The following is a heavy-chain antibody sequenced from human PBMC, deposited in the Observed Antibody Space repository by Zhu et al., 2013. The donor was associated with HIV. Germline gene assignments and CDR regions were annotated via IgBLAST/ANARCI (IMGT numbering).Heavy chain of an antibody. J-gene: IGHJ4*03. CDR2: IVPMFDIV. Sequence: QVQLVQSGAEVKKPGSSVTVSCKASGDTLSKYAITWVRQAPGQGLEWMGWIVPMFDIVNNAQKFQGRVTITADESTNTAYMELRSLTSEDTALYFCARAASRHCDKRRCYWGTQNLWGQGIHVTVSS. CDR1: GDTLSKYA. V-gene: IGHV1-69*12. CDR3: ARAASRHCDKRRCYWGTQNL. D-gene: IGHD2-2*01.